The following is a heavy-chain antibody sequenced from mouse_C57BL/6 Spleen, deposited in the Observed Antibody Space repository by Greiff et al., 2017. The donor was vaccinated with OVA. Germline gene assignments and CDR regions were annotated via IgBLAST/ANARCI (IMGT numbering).Heavy chain of an antibody. CDR2: IDPSDGYT. J-gene: IGHJ3*01. Sequence: QVQLQQPGAELVMPGASVKLSCKASGYTFTSYWMHWVKQRPGQGLEWIGKIDPSDGYTNYNQKFKGKATLTVDKSSSTAYMQLSSLTSEESAVYYCARCQNGRSEGWFGGWGTGTMVTVSA. CDR3: ARCQNGRSEGWFGG. D-gene: IGHD4-1*01. CDR1: GYTFTSYW. V-gene: IGHV1-69*01.